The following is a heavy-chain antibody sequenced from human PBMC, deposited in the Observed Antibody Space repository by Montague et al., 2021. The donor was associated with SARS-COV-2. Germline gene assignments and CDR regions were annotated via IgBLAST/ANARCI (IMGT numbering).Heavy chain of an antibody. CDR3: ARHLRVTTVTSHMYHYAMDV. CDR2: IYYSGST. CDR1: GGSIGNYY. Sequence: SETLSLTCTVSGGSIGNYYWSWIRQPAGKGLEWIGRIYYSGSTNYNPSLTSRVTISVDTSKNQVSLKLTSVTAADTAVYYCARHLRVTTVTSHMYHYAMDVWGQGTTVTVSS. J-gene: IGHJ6*02. V-gene: IGHV4-59*08. D-gene: IGHD4-11*01.